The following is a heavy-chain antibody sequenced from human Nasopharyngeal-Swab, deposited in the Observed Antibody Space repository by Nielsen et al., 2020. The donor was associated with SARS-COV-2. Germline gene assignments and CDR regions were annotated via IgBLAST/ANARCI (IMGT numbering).Heavy chain of an antibody. CDR3: ARASDPPVQLFSPPDY. CDR1: GFTFHSYW. Sequence: GGSLRLSCVASGFTFHSYWMNWVRQAPGKGLEWVANIDQSGLEEYYVDSVKGRFTISRDNAKNSLFLQMNSLRADDTAVYYCARASDPPVQLFSPPDYWGQGTLVTVSS. V-gene: IGHV3-7*01. D-gene: IGHD5-24*01. CDR2: IDQSGLEE. J-gene: IGHJ4*02.